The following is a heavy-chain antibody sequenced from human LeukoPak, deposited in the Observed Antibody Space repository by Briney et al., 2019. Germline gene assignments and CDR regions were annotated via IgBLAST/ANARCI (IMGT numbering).Heavy chain of an antibody. CDR1: GGSISSYY. J-gene: IGHJ5*02. CDR3: ARVGGTVGARGWFDP. D-gene: IGHD1-26*01. V-gene: IGHV4-59*12. Sequence: SETLSLTCTVSGGSISSYYWSWIRQPPGKGLEWIGYIYYSGSTNYNPSLKSRLTISVDKSKNQFSLKLSSVTSADTAVYYCARVGGTVGARGWFDPWGQGSLVTVSS. CDR2: IYYSGST.